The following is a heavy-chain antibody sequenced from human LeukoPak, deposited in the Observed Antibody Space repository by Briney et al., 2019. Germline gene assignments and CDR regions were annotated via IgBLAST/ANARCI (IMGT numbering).Heavy chain of an antibody. CDR2: ISWNSGSI. D-gene: IGHD3-22*01. J-gene: IGHJ4*02. V-gene: IGHV3-9*01. Sequence: PGGSLRLSCAASGFTFDDYAMYWVRQAPGKGLEWVSGISWNSGSIGYADSVKGRFTISRDNAKNSLYLQMNSLRAEDTALYYCTKGGYDSSGYYLFDYWGQGTLVTVSS. CDR1: GFTFDDYA. CDR3: TKGGYDSSGYYLFDY.